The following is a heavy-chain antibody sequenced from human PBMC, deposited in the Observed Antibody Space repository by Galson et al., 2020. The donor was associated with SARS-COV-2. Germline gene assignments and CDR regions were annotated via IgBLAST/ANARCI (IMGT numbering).Heavy chain of an antibody. J-gene: IGHJ4*02. CDR2: INNSGST. Sequence: SETLSLTCAVYGGSFSGYYWSWIRQPPGKGLEWIGEINNSGSTNYNPSLKSRVTISVDTSKNQFSLKLSSVTAADTAVYYCAGEEYYYDSSGYNSGYWGQGTLVTVSS. CDR3: AGEEYYYDSSGYNSGY. D-gene: IGHD3-22*01. V-gene: IGHV4-34*01. CDR1: GGSFSGYY.